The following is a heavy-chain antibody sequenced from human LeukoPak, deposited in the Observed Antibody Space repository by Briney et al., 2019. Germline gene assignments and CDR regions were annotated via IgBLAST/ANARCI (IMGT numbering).Heavy chain of an antibody. CDR1: GGSFSGYY. D-gene: IGHD3-9*01. J-gene: IGHJ4*02. CDR3: AGKTHYDILTGYYNY. Sequence: PSETLSLTCAVYGGSFSGYYWSWIRQPPGKGLEWIGEINHSGSTNYNSSLKSRVTISVDTSKNQFSLKLSSVTAADTAVYYCAGKTHYDILTGYYNYWGQGTLVTVSS. V-gene: IGHV4-34*01. CDR2: INHSGST.